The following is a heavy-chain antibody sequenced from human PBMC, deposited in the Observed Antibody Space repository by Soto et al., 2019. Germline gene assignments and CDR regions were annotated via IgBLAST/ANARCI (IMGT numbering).Heavy chain of an antibody. J-gene: IGHJ6*02. CDR3: ARYCSSTSCPQCYYYYGMDV. D-gene: IGHD2-2*01. V-gene: IGHV1-18*01. CDR2: ISAYNGNT. Sequence: ASVKVSCKASGYTFTSYGISWVRQAPGQGLEWMGWISAYNGNTNYAQKLQGRVTMTTDTSTSTAYMELRSLRSDDTAVYYCARYCSSTSCPQCYYYYGMDVWGQGTTVTVSS. CDR1: GYTFTSYG.